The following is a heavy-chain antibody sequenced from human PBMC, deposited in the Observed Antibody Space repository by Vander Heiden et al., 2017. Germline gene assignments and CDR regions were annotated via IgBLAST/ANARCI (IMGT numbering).Heavy chain of an antibody. J-gene: IGHJ6*02. V-gene: IGHV3-43*01. CDR1: GFTFDDYT. D-gene: IGHD2-2*01. CDR3: AKDSYCSSTSCPPGGMDV. CDR2: ISWDGGST. Sequence: EVQLVESGGVVVQPGGSLRLSCAASGFTFDDYTMHWVRQAPGKGLEWVSLISWDGGSTYYADSVKGRFTISRDNSKNSLYLQMNSLRTEDTALYYCAKDSYCSSTSCPPGGMDVWGQGTTVTVSS.